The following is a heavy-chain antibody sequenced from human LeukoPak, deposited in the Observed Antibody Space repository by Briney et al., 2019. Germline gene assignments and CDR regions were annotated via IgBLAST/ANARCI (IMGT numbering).Heavy chain of an antibody. CDR3: ARADGTNSGTNAFDV. CDR1: GYRFNVYD. J-gene: IGHJ3*01. Sequence: ASVKVSCKTSGYRFNVYDILWVRQAPGHGLDYVGWISTYTGRANYAQKFQGRVSMITDTSTSTAHLELTNLTSSDTGLYYCARADGTNSGTNAFDVWGLGTMATVAS. D-gene: IGHD4-23*01. CDR2: ISTYTGRA. V-gene: IGHV1-18*01.